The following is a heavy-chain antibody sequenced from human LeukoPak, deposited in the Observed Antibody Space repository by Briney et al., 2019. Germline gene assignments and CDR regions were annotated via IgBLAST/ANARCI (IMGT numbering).Heavy chain of an antibody. CDR2: IYTGGST. D-gene: IGHD6-19*01. Sequence: SETLSLTCTVSGGSINSYFWTWIRQPAGKGLEWIGRIYTGGSTNYNPSLKSRVTMSVDTSKNQFSLKLNSVTAADTAVYYCARLGMYSSGWYRYWGQGTLVTVSS. V-gene: IGHV4-4*07. CDR3: ARLGMYSSGWYRY. J-gene: IGHJ4*02. CDR1: GGSINSYF.